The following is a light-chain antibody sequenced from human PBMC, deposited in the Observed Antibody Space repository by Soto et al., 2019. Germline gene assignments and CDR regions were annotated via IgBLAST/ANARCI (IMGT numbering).Light chain of an antibody. Sequence: QSVLTQSPSASASLGASVKLTCTLSSGHSSYAIAWHQQQPEKGPRYLMKVNSDGSHSKGDGIPDRFSGSTSGAERYLTISSLQSEDEADYYCQTWGNGIRVFGTGTKVTVL. CDR3: QTWGNGIRV. J-gene: IGLJ1*01. CDR2: VNSDGSH. CDR1: SGHSSYA. V-gene: IGLV4-69*01.